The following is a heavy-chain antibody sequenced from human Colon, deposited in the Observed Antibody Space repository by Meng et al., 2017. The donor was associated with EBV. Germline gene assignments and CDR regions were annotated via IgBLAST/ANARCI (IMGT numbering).Heavy chain of an antibody. V-gene: IGHV3-15*01. D-gene: IGHD3-3*01. CDR1: GFTFGLSW. CDR2: IRSKIDGGTT. Sequence: EVQLVESXXXXVXXGGSLRLSCVASGFTFGLSWMNWVRQVPGKGLEWVGRIRSKIDGGTTDYAAPVRGRFIISRDDSRSTLYLQINSPTIQDTGVYFCTTGYHTPSHDGYWGQGTLVTVSS. J-gene: IGHJ4*02. CDR3: TTGYHTPSHDGY.